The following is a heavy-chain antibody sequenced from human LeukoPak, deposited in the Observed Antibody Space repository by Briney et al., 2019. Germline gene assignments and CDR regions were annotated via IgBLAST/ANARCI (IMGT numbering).Heavy chain of an antibody. J-gene: IGHJ4*02. Sequence: ASVKVSCKASGYTFTSYDINWVRQATGQGLEWMGWMNPNSGNTGYAQKFQGRVTMTRNTSISTAYMELSSLRSEDTAVYYCAGSPKGELRDSGYDHGFDYWGQGTLVTVSS. V-gene: IGHV1-8*01. CDR1: GYTFTSYD. CDR3: AGSPKGELRDSGYDHGFDY. D-gene: IGHD5-12*01. CDR2: MNPNSGNT.